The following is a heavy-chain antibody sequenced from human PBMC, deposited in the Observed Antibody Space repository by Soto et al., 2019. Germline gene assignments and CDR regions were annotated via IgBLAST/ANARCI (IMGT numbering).Heavy chain of an antibody. Sequence: EVQLVESGGGLVQPGGSLRLSCAASGFTFSSYSMNWVRQAPGKGLEWVSYISSSSSTIYYADSVKGRFTISRDNAKNSLYLQMNSLRDEDTAVYYCARWWGYYYDSSGIPGHYFDYWGQGTLVTVSS. CDR1: GFTFSSYS. V-gene: IGHV3-48*02. D-gene: IGHD3-22*01. CDR3: ARWWGYYYDSSGIPGHYFDY. J-gene: IGHJ4*02. CDR2: ISSSSSTI.